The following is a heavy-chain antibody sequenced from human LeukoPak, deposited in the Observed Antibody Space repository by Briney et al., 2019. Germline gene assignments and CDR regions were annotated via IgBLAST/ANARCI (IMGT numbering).Heavy chain of an antibody. Sequence: GGSLRLSCAASGFTFSSYWMSWVRQAPGKGLEWVANIKQDGSEKYYVDSVKGRFTVSRDNAQNSLYLQMNSLRAEDTAVYYCARVYDFWSGYYRDYWGQGTLVTVSS. D-gene: IGHD3-3*01. V-gene: IGHV3-7*04. CDR3: ARVYDFWSGYYRDY. CDR1: GFTFSSYW. CDR2: IKQDGSEK. J-gene: IGHJ4*02.